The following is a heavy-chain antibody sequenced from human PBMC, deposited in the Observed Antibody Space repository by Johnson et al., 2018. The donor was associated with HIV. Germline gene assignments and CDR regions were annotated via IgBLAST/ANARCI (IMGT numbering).Heavy chain of an antibody. D-gene: IGHD1-26*01. CDR2: IRYDGSNK. CDR1: GFTFSDYY. J-gene: IGHJ3*01. V-gene: IGHV3-30*02. Sequence: QVQLVESGGGLVKPGGSLRLSCAASGFTFSDYYMSWIRQAPGKGLAWVAFIRYDGSNKYYADSVKGRFTISRDNSKNTLYLQINSLRAEEKAVYYCARYGISFVGATTVKWALDAWGQGTMVTVSS. CDR3: ARYGISFVGATTVKWALDA.